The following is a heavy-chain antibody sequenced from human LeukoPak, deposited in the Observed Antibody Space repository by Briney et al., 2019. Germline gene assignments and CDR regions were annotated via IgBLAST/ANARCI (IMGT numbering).Heavy chain of an antibody. CDR2: IGAGGSSGVI. V-gene: IGHV3-48*03. CDR1: GFAFSGYE. Sequence: QPGGSLRFSGAASGFAFSGYEMNWVRQAPGKGLEWIAYIGAGGSSGVIYYADSVKGRFAISRDNAKNSLFLQMDSLRVEDTAVYYCARDVWVADVFFGAMDVWGQGTTVSVS. J-gene: IGHJ6*02. CDR3: ARDVWVADVFFGAMDV. D-gene: IGHD3-3*01.